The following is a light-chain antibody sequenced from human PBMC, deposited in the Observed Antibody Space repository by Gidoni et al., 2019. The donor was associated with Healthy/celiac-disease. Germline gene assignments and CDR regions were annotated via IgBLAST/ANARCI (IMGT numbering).Light chain of an antibody. Sequence: QSALTQPASVSGSPGQSLTISCTGTSSDVGGYNYVSWYQQHPGKASKLMIYDVSNRPSGVSNRFSGSKSGNTASLTISGLQAEDEADYYCSSYTSSSPWVFGGGTKLTVL. CDR3: SSYTSSSPWV. J-gene: IGLJ3*02. CDR2: DVS. V-gene: IGLV2-14*01. CDR1: SSDVGGYNY.